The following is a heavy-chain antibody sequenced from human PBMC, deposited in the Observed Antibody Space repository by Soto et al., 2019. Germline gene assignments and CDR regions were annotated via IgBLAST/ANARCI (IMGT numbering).Heavy chain of an antibody. D-gene: IGHD5-12*01. CDR1: GFTFSSYA. CDR3: AREPHIVATIARLDY. J-gene: IGHJ4*02. Sequence: QVQLVESGGGVVQPGRSLRLSCAASGFTFSSYAMHWVRQAPGKGLEWVAVISYDGSNKYYADSVKGRFTISRDNSKNTLYLQMNSLRAEDTAVYYCAREPHIVATIARLDYWGQGTLVTVSS. V-gene: IGHV3-30-3*01. CDR2: ISYDGSNK.